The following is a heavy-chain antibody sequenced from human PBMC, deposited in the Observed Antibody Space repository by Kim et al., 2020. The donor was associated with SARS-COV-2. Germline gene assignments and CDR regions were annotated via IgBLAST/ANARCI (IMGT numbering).Heavy chain of an antibody. CDR3: VRFLRVTGFNEL. CDR2: IIPIFGTT. D-gene: IGHD2-21*02. CDR1: GGTFDNYA. J-gene: IGHJ4*02. Sequence: SVKVSCRTSGGTFDNYAFSWVRQAPGQGLEWMGSIIPIFGTTFYAQQFRGRLTITAEESTTSVYVELSNLRSDDTAIYYCVRFLRVTGFNELWGQGTLVTVSS. V-gene: IGHV1-69*13.